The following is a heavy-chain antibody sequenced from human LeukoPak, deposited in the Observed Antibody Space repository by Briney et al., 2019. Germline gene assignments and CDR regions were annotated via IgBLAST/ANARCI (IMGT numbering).Heavy chain of an antibody. J-gene: IGHJ4*02. CDR3: AKGWCSSTSCSFDY. V-gene: IGHV3-23*01. CDR2: ISGSDGSA. Sequence: GGSLRLSCAASGFTFSSYAMSWVRQAPGKGLEWVSAISGSDGSAYYADSVKGRFTTSRDNSKNTLYLQMNSLRAEDTAVYYCAKGWCSSTSCSFDYWGQGTLVTVSS. D-gene: IGHD2-2*01. CDR1: GFTFSSYA.